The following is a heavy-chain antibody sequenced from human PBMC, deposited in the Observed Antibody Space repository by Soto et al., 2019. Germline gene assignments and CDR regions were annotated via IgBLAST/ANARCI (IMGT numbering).Heavy chain of an antibody. V-gene: IGHV5-51*01. J-gene: IGHJ4*02. CDR3: ARVPKRGLLQGWGAAFDY. Sequence: PGESLKISCKGSGYSFTSYWIGWVRQMPGKGLEWMGIIYPGDSDTRYSPSFQGQVTISADKSISTAYLQWSSLKASDTAMYYCARVPKRGLLQGWGAAFDYWGQGTLVTVSS. D-gene: IGHD3-22*01. CDR2: IYPGDSDT. CDR1: GYSFTSYW.